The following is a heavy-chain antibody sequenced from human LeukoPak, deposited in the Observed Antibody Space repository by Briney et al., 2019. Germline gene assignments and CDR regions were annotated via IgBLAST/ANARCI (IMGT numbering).Heavy chain of an antibody. CDR3: ASFLRGDNYAKGD. V-gene: IGHV4-34*01. Sequence: NPSETLSLTXAVYGGSFSDYYWSSIRQPPGKGLEWLGEINQSGSTNSNPSLKSRVTISADTSKSQFSLKLSSVTAADTAVYYCASFLRGDNYAKGDWGQGALVTVSS. D-gene: IGHD5-18*01. CDR1: GGSFSDYY. J-gene: IGHJ4*02. CDR2: INQSGST.